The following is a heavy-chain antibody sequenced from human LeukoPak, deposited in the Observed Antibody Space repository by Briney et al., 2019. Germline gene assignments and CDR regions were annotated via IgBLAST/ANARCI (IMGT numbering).Heavy chain of an antibody. CDR1: GFTFSRYS. D-gene: IGHD2-21*02. CDR3: ARDDSWAFDY. CDR2: IRTSSGGI. Sequence: PGGSLRLSCAASGFTFSRYSVNWVRQAPGEGLEWVAYIRTSSGGIYYADSAKGRFIISTDNAKNSLYLDMNNLRDGDTAVYYCARDDSWAFDYWGQGTLVTVSS. J-gene: IGHJ4*02. V-gene: IGHV3-48*02.